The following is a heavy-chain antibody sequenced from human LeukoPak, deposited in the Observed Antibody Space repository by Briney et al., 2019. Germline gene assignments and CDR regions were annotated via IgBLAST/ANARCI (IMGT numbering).Heavy chain of an antibody. V-gene: IGHV4-34*01. D-gene: IGHD2-2*02. CDR1: GGSFSGYY. Sequence: SEALSVTCADHGGSFSGYYWCWIRQPPGKGLEWIGEINHYGSINYNPSLLSRVNISVATSKNHFSLRLISMSAADPAVSFRSRGLYTYNVRYFDNWGQGTLVTVSS. CDR2: INHYGSI. J-gene: IGHJ4*02. CDR3: SRGLYTYNVRYFDN.